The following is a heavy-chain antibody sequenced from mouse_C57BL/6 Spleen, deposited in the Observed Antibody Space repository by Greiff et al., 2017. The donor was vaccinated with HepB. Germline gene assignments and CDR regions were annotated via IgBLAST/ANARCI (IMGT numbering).Heavy chain of an antibody. CDR1: GYSITSGYY. D-gene: IGHD1-1*01. V-gene: IGHV3-6*01. Sequence: EVKLMESGPGLVKPSQSLSLTCSVTGYSITSGYYWNWIRQFPGNKLEWMGYISYDGSNNYNPSLKNRISITRDTSKNQFFLKLNSVTTEDTATYYCARDFYYGSSDDWFAYWGQGTLVTVSA. CDR2: ISYDGSN. J-gene: IGHJ3*01. CDR3: ARDFYYGSSDDWFAY.